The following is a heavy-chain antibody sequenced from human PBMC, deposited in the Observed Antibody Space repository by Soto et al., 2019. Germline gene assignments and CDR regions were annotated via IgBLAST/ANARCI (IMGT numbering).Heavy chain of an antibody. CDR2: VYHSGAT. Sequence: LSETLSLTCDVSGYSMTSGFYWGWIRQTPGKGLEWIGSVYHSGATYYNPSLQSRVSISVDTSKSQFSLKLISATAADTGTYYCARERSFARPAGWFEPWGQGTQVTVSS. CDR3: ARERSFARPAGWFEP. CDR1: GYSMTSGFY. J-gene: IGHJ5*02. D-gene: IGHD6-13*01. V-gene: IGHV4-38-2*02.